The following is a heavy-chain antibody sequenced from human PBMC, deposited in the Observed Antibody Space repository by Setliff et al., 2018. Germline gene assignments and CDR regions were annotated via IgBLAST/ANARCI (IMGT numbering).Heavy chain of an antibody. CDR3: ARDLKVDTAMVEYNWFDP. D-gene: IGHD5-18*01. Sequence: SETLSLTCTVSGDSISDYYWSWIRQSPGKGLEWIGSIYNNGSTNYNPSLKSRLTISVDTSKNQFSLKLASVTAADTAVYYCARDLKVDTAMVEYNWFDPWGQGTLVTVSS. V-gene: IGHV4-59*01. J-gene: IGHJ5*02. CDR1: GDSISDYY. CDR2: IYNNGST.